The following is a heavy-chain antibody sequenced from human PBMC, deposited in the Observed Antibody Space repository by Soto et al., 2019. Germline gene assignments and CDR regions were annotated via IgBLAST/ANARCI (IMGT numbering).Heavy chain of an antibody. CDR3: ASVGPYDTYFDY. D-gene: IGHD3-9*01. J-gene: IGHJ4*02. Sequence: GSLRLSCAASGFTFSSYWMSWVRQAPGKGLEWVANIKQDGSEKYYVDSVKGRFTISRDNAKNSLYLQMNSLRAEDTAVYYCASVGPYDTYFDYWGQGTLVTVSS. CDR1: GFTFSSYW. V-gene: IGHV3-7*03. CDR2: IKQDGSEK.